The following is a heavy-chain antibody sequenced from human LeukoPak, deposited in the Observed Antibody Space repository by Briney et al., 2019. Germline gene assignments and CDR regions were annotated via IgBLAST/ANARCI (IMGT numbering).Heavy chain of an antibody. CDR3: ARQNYCSSTSCYFFDY. CDR2: IYPGVSDT. V-gene: IGHV5-51*01. D-gene: IGHD2-2*01. J-gene: IGHJ4*02. Sequence: PGESLKISCKGSGYSFTSYWIGWVRQMPGKGLEWMGIIYPGVSDTRYSPSFQGQVTISADKSISTAYLQWSSLKASDTAMYYCARQNYCSSTSCYFFDYWGQGTLVTVSS. CDR1: GYSFTSYW.